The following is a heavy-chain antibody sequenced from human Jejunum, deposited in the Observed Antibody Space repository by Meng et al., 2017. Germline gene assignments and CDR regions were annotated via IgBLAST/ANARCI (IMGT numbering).Heavy chain of an antibody. CDR1: GGSFSGYY. Sequence: QVRHGGAGLLKPSETLSPTCAVYGGSFSGYYWTWIRQPPGKGLEWIGEINHNGSPYYNPSLNNRVTMSVDTSKNQLSLKLSSVTAADTAVYYCAIGGPGPRLLNWGQGTLVTVSS. J-gene: IGHJ4*02. CDR2: INHNGSP. CDR3: AIGGPGPRLLN. V-gene: IGHV4-34*01. D-gene: IGHD1-14*01.